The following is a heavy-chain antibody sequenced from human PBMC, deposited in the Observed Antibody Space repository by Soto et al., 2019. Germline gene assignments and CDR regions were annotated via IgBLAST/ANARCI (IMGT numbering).Heavy chain of an antibody. CDR2: IYYSGSP. J-gene: IGHJ3*02. CDR3: ARGRGFGPVRVAQFDSFQM. Sequence: QVQLQESGPGLVKPSKALSLTCAVSNVSITTNYWSWIRQAPGKGLEWIGYIYYSGSPNYNPSLKSRVIISVDTSKNQFSLELTSVTAADTAVYYCARGRGFGPVRVAQFDSFQMWGQGIMVTVSA. D-gene: IGHD3-10*02. CDR1: NVSITTNY. V-gene: IGHV4-59*01.